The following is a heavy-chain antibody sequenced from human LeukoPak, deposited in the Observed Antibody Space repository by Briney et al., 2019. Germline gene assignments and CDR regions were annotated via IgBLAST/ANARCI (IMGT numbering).Heavy chain of an antibody. J-gene: IGHJ2*01. Sequence: SETLSLTCTVSGGSISSSSYYWGWIRQPPGKGLEWIGSIYCSGSTYYNPSLKSRVTISVDTSKNQFSLKLSSVTAADTAVYYCASRIAAAGTHVSGYFDLWGRGTLVTVSS. CDR2: IYCSGST. V-gene: IGHV4-39*01. D-gene: IGHD6-13*01. CDR1: GGSISSSSYY. CDR3: ASRIAAAGTHVSGYFDL.